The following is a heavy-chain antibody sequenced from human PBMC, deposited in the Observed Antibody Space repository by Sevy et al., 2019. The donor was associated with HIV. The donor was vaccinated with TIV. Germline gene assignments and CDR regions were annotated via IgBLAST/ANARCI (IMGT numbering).Heavy chain of an antibody. J-gene: IGHJ6*02. CDR3: ARDHCSSTSCYQMVWLPACYYYYGMDV. CDR1: GFTFSSYS. CDR2: ISSSSSTI. Sequence: GGSLRLSCAASGFTFSSYSMNWVRQAPGKGLEWVSYISSSSSTIYYADSVKGRFTISRDNAKNSLYLQMNSLRAEDTAVYYCARDHCSSTSCYQMVWLPACYYYYGMDVWGQGTTVTVSS. D-gene: IGHD2-2*01. V-gene: IGHV3-48*01.